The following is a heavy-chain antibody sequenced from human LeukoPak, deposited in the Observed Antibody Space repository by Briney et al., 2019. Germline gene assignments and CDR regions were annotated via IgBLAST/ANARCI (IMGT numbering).Heavy chain of an antibody. Sequence: PSQTLSLTCTVSGGSISSGGYYWSWIRQHPGKGLEWIGYIYYSGSTYYNPSLKSRVTISVDTSKNQFSLKLSSVTAADTAVYYCARRGTISRWSGGMDVWGQGTTVTVSS. CDR3: ARRGTISRWSGGMDV. CDR1: GGSISSGGYY. V-gene: IGHV4-31*03. J-gene: IGHJ6*02. D-gene: IGHD3-16*01. CDR2: IYYSGST.